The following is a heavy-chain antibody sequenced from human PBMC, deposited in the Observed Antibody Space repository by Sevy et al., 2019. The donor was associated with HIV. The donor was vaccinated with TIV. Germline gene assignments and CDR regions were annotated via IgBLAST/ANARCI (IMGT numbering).Heavy chain of an antibody. Sequence: GRSLRLSCAASGFDSSIYSMSWVRQAPGKGLEWVSTLSFGCGKINYADSVKGRFTISRDNSKSSVYLQMNNMRVEDTAVYYCAREGCTKPHDYWGQGTLVTVSS. CDR2: LSFGCGKI. J-gene: IGHJ4*02. D-gene: IGHD2-8*01. V-gene: IGHV3-23*01. CDR1: GFDSSIYS. CDR3: AREGCTKPHDY.